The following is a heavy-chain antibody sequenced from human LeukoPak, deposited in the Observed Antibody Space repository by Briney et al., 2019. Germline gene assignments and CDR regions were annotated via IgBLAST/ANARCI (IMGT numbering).Heavy chain of an antibody. CDR3: ARGSRIAARRDFDY. Sequence: ASVKVSCKASEYTYTGYYMHWVRQAPGQGLEWMGWINPNSGGTNYAQKFQGRVTMTRDTSISTAYMELSRLRSDDTAVYYCARGSRIAARRDFDYWGQGTLVTVSS. CDR1: EYTYTGYY. V-gene: IGHV1-2*02. CDR2: INPNSGGT. J-gene: IGHJ4*02. D-gene: IGHD6-6*01.